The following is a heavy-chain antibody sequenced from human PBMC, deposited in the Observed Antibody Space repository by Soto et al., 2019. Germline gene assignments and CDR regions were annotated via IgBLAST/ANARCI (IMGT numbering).Heavy chain of an antibody. CDR1: GGSISNYY. D-gene: IGHD2-2*01. CDR3: AQESRDAFNYIEH. V-gene: IGHV4-59*04. Sequence: SETLSLTCTVSGGSISNYYWSWIRQPPGKGLEWIGYIYYADSVKGRFAISRDNARNSLFLQLNSLRPEDTAVYYCAQESRDAFNYIEHWGRGTLVTVSS. CDR2: IYYA. J-gene: IGHJ4*02.